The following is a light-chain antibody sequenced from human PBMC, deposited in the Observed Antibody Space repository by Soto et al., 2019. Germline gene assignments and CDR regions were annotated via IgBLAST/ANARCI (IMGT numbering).Light chain of an antibody. CDR3: QQSYSTPPT. Sequence: GDRVTLTCRASQSISSFLNWYQQTPGEAPNLLIYAASNLHIGVPSRFTGSGSGTEFTLTISSLQPEDFATYYCQQSYSTPPTFGQGTRVEIE. V-gene: IGKV1-39*01. CDR1: QSISSF. J-gene: IGKJ1*01. CDR2: AAS.